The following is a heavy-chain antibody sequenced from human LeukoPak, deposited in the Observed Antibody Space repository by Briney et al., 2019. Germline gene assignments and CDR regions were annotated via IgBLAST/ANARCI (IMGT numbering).Heavy chain of an antibody. CDR3: AKDFRYFDWLFDY. V-gene: IGHV3-30*18. CDR1: GFTFSSYG. Sequence: GRSLRLSCAASGFTFSSYGMHWVRQAPGKGLEWVAVISYDGSNKYYADSVKGRFTFSRDNSKNTLYLQMNSLRAEDTAVYYCAKDFRYFDWLFDYWGQGTLITVSS. J-gene: IGHJ4*02. CDR2: ISYDGSNK. D-gene: IGHD3-9*01.